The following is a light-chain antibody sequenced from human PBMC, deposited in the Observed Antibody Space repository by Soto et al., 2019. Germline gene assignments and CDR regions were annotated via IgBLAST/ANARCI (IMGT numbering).Light chain of an antibody. CDR3: YSYAGRNIWV. CDR2: GVT. J-gene: IGLJ3*02. Sequence: QSVLTQPPSASGSPGQSVTISCTGSGSDIGGYNFVSWYQQHPGKAPKLMIYGVTERPSGVPDRFSGSKSGNTASPTVSGLQAEDEADYYCYSYAGRNIWVFGGGTKVTVL. CDR1: GSDIGGYNF. V-gene: IGLV2-8*01.